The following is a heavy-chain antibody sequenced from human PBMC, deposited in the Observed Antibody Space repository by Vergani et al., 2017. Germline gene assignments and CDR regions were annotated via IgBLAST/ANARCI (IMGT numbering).Heavy chain of an antibody. CDR3: ARATSSWYPVDY. Sequence: VQLLESGGGLVKPGGSLRLSCAASGFTFSDYYMSWIRQAQGKGLEWVSYISSSSSYTNYADSVKGRFTISRDNAKNSLYLQMNSLRAEDTAVYYCARATSSWYPVDYWGQGTLVTVSS. J-gene: IGHJ4*02. D-gene: IGHD6-13*01. V-gene: IGHV3-11*03. CDR1: GFTFSDYY. CDR2: ISSSSSYT.